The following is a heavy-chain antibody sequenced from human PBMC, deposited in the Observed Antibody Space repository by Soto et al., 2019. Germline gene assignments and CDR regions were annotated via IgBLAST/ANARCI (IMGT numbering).Heavy chain of an antibody. V-gene: IGHV3-7*01. D-gene: IGHD3-16*01. CDR1: PFTFSNYC. J-gene: IGHJ4*02. CDR2: IKKDGSEK. Sequence: GRSLRLSCSASPFTFSNYCLSWVRKAPGKGLEWVANIKKDGSEKYYGGSVVGRFTVSRDNAENSLYLQMNSLRAEDTAVYYCARLYLTASITSLDYWGQGTRVIVSS. CDR3: ARLYLTASITSLDY.